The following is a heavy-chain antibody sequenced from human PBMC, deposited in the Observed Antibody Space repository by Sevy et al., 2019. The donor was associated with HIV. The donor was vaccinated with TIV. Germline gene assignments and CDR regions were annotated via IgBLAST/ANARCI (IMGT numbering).Heavy chain of an antibody. CDR1: GFTFTTYW. J-gene: IGHJ4*02. Sequence: GGSLRLSCAASGFTFTTYWMTWVRQAPGKGLEWVSNISQVGGKINYVDSVKGRFTISRDNAKKSLYVQMNSLRADDTVVDYYARVGIFEKSESQYRFMDYWGQGTLVTVSS. D-gene: IGHD6-6*01. V-gene: IGHV3-7*01. CDR2: ISQVGGKI. CDR3: ARVGIFEKSESQYRFMDY.